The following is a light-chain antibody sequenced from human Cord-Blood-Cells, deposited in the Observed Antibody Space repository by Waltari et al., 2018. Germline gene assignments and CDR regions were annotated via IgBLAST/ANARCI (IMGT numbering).Light chain of an antibody. CDR3: QQSYSTLYT. V-gene: IGKV1-39*01. J-gene: IGKJ2*01. CDR2: SAS. Sequence: DIPMTQSPSSLSASVGERVTITCRASQSISSYLNWYQQKPGKAPKILIYSASSLQSGVPSRFIGSGSGTDYALTIRSLQAEDFGTYYCQQSYSTLYTFGQGPKLEIK. CDR1: QSISSY.